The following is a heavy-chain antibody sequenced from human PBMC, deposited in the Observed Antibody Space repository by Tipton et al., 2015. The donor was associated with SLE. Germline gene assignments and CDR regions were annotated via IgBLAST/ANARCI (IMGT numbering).Heavy chain of an antibody. J-gene: IGHJ6*03. CDR3: ARDQTTVVTRGYYYYYMDV. Sequence: TLSLTCTVSGGSISSYYWSWIRQPPGKGLEWIGYIYYSGSTYYNPSLKSRVTISVDTSKNQLSLKLSSVTAADTAVYYCARDQTTVVTRGYYYYYMDVWGKGTTVTVSS. D-gene: IGHD4-23*01. CDR1: GGSISSYY. CDR2: IYYSGST. V-gene: IGHV4-59*01.